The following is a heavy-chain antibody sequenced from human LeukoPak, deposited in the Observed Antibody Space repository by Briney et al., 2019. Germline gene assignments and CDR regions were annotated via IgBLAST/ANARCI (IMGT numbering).Heavy chain of an antibody. V-gene: IGHV4-59*01. Sequence: SETLSLTCTVSGGSISSYYWSWIRQPPGKGLEWIGYIYYSGSTNYNPSLKSRVTISVDTSKNQFSLKLSSVTAADTAVYYCARCPALRADILTHPLNWFDPWGQGTLVTVSS. CDR3: ARCPALRADILTHPLNWFDP. D-gene: IGHD3-9*01. J-gene: IGHJ5*02. CDR1: GGSISSYY. CDR2: IYYSGST.